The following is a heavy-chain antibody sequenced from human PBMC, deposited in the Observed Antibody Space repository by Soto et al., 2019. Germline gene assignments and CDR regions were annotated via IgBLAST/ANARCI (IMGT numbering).Heavy chain of an antibody. CDR2: ISYDGSNK. Sequence: GGSLRLSCAASGFTFSSYAMHWVRQAPGKGLEWVAVISYDGSNKYYADSVKGRFTISRDNSKNTLYLQMNSLRAEDTAVYYCARDPHIVVVAATYFDYWGQGTLVTVS. V-gene: IGHV3-30-3*01. D-gene: IGHD2-15*01. CDR1: GFTFSSYA. J-gene: IGHJ4*02. CDR3: ARDPHIVVVAATYFDY.